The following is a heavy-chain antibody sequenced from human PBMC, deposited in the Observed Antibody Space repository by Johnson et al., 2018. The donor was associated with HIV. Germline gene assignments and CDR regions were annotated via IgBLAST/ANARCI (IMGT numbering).Heavy chain of an antibody. CDR3: VRDVGPLDI. V-gene: IGHV3-7*03. CDR2: INKDGGEE. Sequence: VHLVESGGGLVQPGGSLRLSCAVSGFSFNKYWMSWVRQAPGDRLERLTTINKDGGEEYYVDSVKGRFTISRDNARNSLYLQMNSLRVEDTAVYYCVRDVGPLDIWGQGTLVTVSS. J-gene: IGHJ3*02. CDR1: GFSFNKYW.